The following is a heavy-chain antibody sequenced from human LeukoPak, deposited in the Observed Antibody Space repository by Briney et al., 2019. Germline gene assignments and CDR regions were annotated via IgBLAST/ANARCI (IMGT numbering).Heavy chain of an antibody. D-gene: IGHD6-19*01. CDR2: IYPGDSDT. CDR3: ARTPYSSGWYAAFDI. V-gene: IGHV5-51*01. Sequence: GESLKISCKGSGYSLTSYWIGWVRQMPGKGLEWMGIIYPGDSDTRYSPSFQGQVTISADKSISTAYLQWSSLKASDTAMYYCARTPYSSGWYAAFDIWGQGTMVTVSS. J-gene: IGHJ3*02. CDR1: GYSLTSYW.